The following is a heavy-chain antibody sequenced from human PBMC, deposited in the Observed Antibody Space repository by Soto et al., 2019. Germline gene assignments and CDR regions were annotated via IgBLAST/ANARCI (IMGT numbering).Heavy chain of an antibody. V-gene: IGHV3-21*01. J-gene: IGHJ6*02. Sequence: PGGSLRLSCAASGFTFISSGMNWFRQAPGKRLEWLSSISTSSAYIYYAASVRGRFTIPRDNAKNSMYLPMNSLRAEASAVYYCARHYDSSGYYPYGMDVWGQGTTVTVSS. CDR2: ISTSSAYI. CDR1: GFTFISSG. CDR3: ARHYDSSGYYPYGMDV. D-gene: IGHD3-22*01.